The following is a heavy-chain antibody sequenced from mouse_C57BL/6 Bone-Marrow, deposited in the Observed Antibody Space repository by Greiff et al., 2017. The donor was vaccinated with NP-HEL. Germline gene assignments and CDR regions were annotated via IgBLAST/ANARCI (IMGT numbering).Heavy chain of an antibody. CDR2: IDPSDSYT. Sequence: QVQLQQPGAELVMPGASVKLSCKASGYTFTSYWMHWVKQRPGQGLEWIGEIDPSDSYTNYNQKFKGKSTLTVDKSSSTAYMQLTSLTSEDSAVYYCAREGSPGAMDYWGQGSSVTVSS. J-gene: IGHJ4*01. V-gene: IGHV1-69*01. CDR1: GYTFTSYW. D-gene: IGHD1-1*02. CDR3: AREGSPGAMDY.